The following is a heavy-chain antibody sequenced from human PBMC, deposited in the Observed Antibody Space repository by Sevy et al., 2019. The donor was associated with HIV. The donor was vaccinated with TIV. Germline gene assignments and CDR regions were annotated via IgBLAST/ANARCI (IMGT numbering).Heavy chain of an antibody. J-gene: IGHJ4*02. Sequence: GGSLRLSCAASGFTFSSYAMHWVRQAPGKGLEWVAVISYDGSNKYYADSVKGRFTISRDNAKNSLYLQMNSLRVEDTAVYYCARVRYDSALYYFDYWGQGTLVTVSS. CDR2: ISYDGSNK. V-gene: IGHV3-30*04. CDR1: GFTFSSYA. CDR3: ARVRYDSALYYFDY. D-gene: IGHD6-19*01.